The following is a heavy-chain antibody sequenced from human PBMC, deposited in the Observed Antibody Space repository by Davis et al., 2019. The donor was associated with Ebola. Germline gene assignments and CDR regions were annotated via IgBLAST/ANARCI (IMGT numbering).Heavy chain of an antibody. J-gene: IGHJ6*02. Sequence: GESLKISCAASGFSFSDYYMNWIRQAPGKGLEWVSDISSSGSTKNYADSVKGRFTISRDNAKNSLFLQMNSLRAEDTAVYYCARIRMDCISTSCYLYYYYGMDVWGQGTTVTVSS. CDR2: ISSSGSTK. V-gene: IGHV3-11*01. CDR1: GFSFSDYY. D-gene: IGHD2-2*01. CDR3: ARIRMDCISTSCYLYYYYGMDV.